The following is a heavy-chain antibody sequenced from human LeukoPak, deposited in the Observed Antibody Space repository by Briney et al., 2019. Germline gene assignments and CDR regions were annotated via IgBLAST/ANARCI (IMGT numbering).Heavy chain of an antibody. D-gene: IGHD3-3*01. J-gene: IGHJ3*01. V-gene: IGHV4-4*08. CDR1: GVSISPYY. CDR3: ARLSAAVHLGAFDL. CDR2: IHTSGSN. Sequence: SETLSLICAVSGVSISPYYWAWIRQPPGEGLEWIGYIHTSGSNNQYPSLKSRVTISVDKSKNHFPLRLTSVTAADTAVYYCARLSAAVHLGAFDLWGQGTMVTVSS.